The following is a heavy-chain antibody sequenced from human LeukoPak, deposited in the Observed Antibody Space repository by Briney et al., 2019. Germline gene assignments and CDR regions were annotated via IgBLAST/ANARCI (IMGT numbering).Heavy chain of an antibody. CDR1: GGSISSYY. CDR3: AREFEGSGYYYYFDY. V-gene: IGHV4-59*12. J-gene: IGHJ4*02. CDR2: IFYSGST. Sequence: SETLSLTCTVSGGSISSYYWSWIRQPPGKGLEWIGYIFYSGSTNYNPSLKSRVTMSVDTSKNQFSLKLSSVTAADTAVYYCAREFEGSGYYYYFDYWGQGTLVTVSS. D-gene: IGHD3-22*01.